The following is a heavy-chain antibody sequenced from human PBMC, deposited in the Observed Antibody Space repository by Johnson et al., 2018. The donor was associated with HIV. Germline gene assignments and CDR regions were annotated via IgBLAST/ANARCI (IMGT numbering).Heavy chain of an antibody. CDR2: ISTNGGST. CDR1: RFTFSSYA. CDR3: ARDMMECAFDI. Sequence: VQLVESGGGLVQPGGSLKLSCAASRFTFSSYAMHWVRQAPGKGLEYVSAISTNGGSTYYANSVKGRFTISRDNSKNTLFLQMGSLRPEDMAVYYFARDMMECAFDIWGQGTFVTVSS. J-gene: IGHJ3*02. V-gene: IGHV3-64*01. D-gene: IGHD3-3*01.